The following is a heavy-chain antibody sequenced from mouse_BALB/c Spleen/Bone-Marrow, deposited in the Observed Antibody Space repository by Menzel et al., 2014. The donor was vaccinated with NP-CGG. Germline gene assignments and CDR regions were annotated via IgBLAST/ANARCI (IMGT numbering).Heavy chain of an antibody. CDR1: GYTFTSYF. CDR2: INPYNGDT. V-gene: IGHV1-14*01. CDR3: KSEDYAMDY. J-gene: IGHJ4*01. Sequence: LKDSGPELVKPGASVKMSCKASGYTFTSYFMHWVKQNPGKSLEWIGHINPYNGDTKYNEKFKGKATLTADKSSSTAYMELRGLYCEGSAVYYCKSEDYAMDYWGQGTSVTVSS.